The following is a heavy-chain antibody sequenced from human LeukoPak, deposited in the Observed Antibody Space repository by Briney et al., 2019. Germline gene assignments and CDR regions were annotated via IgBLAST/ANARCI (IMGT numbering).Heavy chain of an antibody. Sequence: SQTLSLTCTLSGGSISSGDYYWSWIRQPPGKGLEWIGYIYYSGSTYYNPSLKSRVTISVDTSKNQFSLKLSSVTAADTAVYYCARGEYYDFWSGYLDYWGQGTLVTVSS. J-gene: IGHJ4*02. D-gene: IGHD3-3*01. V-gene: IGHV4-30-4*01. CDR1: GGSISSGDYY. CDR3: ARGEYYDFWSGYLDY. CDR2: IYYSGST.